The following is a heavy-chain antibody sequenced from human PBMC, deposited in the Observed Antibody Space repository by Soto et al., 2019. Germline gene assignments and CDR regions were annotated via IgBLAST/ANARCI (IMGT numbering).Heavy chain of an antibody. J-gene: IGHJ3*02. D-gene: IGHD3-10*01. Sequence: PXGTLSLTCAVSGYSISSGYYWCWIRQPPGKGLEWIGSIYHSGSTYYNPSLKSRVTISVDTSKNQFSLKLSSVTAADTAVYYCARVLGGGASASYYNGAFDIWGQGTMVTVSS. CDR1: GYSISSGYY. V-gene: IGHV4-38-2*01. CDR3: ARVLGGGASASYYNGAFDI. CDR2: IYHSGST.